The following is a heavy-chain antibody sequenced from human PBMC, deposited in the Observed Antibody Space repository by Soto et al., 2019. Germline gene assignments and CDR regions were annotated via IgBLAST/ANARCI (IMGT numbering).Heavy chain of an antibody. V-gene: IGHV3-74*01. CDR1: GFTFGNFW. D-gene: IGHD3-10*01. Sequence: PGGSLRLSCAASGFTFGNFWMHWVRQAPGKGLVWVSRINSAGSTSYAAFVKGRLTIYSDNAKNTVYLHMNSLRAEDTAVYYCTRGLDREYGHDSWGQGALVTVS. J-gene: IGHJ5*01. CDR3: TRGLDREYGHDS. CDR2: INSAGST.